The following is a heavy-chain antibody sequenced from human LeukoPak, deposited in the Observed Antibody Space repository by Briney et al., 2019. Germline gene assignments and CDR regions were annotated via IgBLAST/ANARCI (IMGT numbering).Heavy chain of an antibody. CDR2: ISISSSYI. CDR1: GFTFSSYS. Sequence: GGSLRLSCAASGFTFSSYSMNWVRPAPGKGLEWVSSISISSSYIYYPDSVKGRFNISRNNAKNSLYLQMNSLRAEDTAVYYCARAGYCSGGSCYSFSYYYYMDVWGKGTTVTVSS. J-gene: IGHJ6*03. D-gene: IGHD2-15*01. V-gene: IGHV3-21*01. CDR3: ARAGYCSGGSCYSFSYYYYMDV.